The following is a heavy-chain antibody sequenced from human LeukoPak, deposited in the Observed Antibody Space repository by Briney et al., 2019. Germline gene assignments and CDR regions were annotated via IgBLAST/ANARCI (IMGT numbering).Heavy chain of an antibody. V-gene: IGHV4-39*07. CDR2: IYYSGST. Sequence: SETLSLTCTVSGGSISSSSYYWGWIRQPPGKGLEWIGSIYYSGSTYYNPSLKSRVTISVDTSKNQFSLKLSSVTAADTAAYYCARDPGRYFDYWGQGTLVTVSS. CDR3: ARDPGRYFDY. CDR1: GGSISSSSYY. J-gene: IGHJ4*02.